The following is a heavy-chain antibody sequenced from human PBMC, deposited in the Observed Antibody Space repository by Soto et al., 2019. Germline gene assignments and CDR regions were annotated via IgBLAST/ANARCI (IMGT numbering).Heavy chain of an antibody. CDR1: GASITGSSY. Sequence: QVQLQESGPGLMKPSETLSLTCTVSGASITGSSYWSWIRQPAGKGLEWIGRFSLSGTTNYYPSLRGRITMSADVSKKQFSLRLTAVTAADTALYYCARGMTPLGAPAWYYFDSWGQGTLVTVSS. V-gene: IGHV4-4*07. D-gene: IGHD2-15*01. CDR2: FSLSGTT. J-gene: IGHJ4*02. CDR3: ARGMTPLGAPAWYYFDS.